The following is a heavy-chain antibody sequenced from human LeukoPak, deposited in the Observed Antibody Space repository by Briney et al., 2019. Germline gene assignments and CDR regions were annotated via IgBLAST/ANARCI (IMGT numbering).Heavy chain of an antibody. CDR1: GGSISSYY. V-gene: IGHV4-59*01. J-gene: IGHJ4*02. CDR3: ARIDPGSSVY. CDR2: IYYSGST. D-gene: IGHD3-22*01. Sequence: SETLSLTCTVSGGSISSYYWSWIRQPPGKGLEWIGYIYYSGSTNYNPSLKSRVTISVDTSKNQFSLKLSSVTAADTAVYYCARIDPGSSVYWGQGTLVTVSS.